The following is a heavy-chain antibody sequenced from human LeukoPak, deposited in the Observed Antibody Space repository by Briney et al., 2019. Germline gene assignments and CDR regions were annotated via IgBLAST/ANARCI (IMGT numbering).Heavy chain of an antibody. CDR1: GFTFSSYS. Sequence: PGGSLRLSCAASGFTFSSYSMNWVRQAPGKGLEWVSSISSSSSYIYYADSVKGRFTISRDNAKNSLYLQMNSLRAEDTAVYYCARDFFWDSETSGGDSPNFDYWGQGTLVTVSS. D-gene: IGHD2-21*01. CDR3: ARDFFWDSETSGGDSPNFDY. CDR2: ISSSSSYI. V-gene: IGHV3-21*01. J-gene: IGHJ4*02.